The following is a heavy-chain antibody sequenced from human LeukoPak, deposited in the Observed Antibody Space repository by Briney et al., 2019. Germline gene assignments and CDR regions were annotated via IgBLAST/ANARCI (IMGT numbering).Heavy chain of an antibody. D-gene: IGHD3-3*01. CDR2: INHSGST. CDR1: GGSFSGYY. V-gene: IGHV4-34*01. Sequence: PSETLSLTCAVYGGSFSGYYWSWIRQPPGKGLEWIGEINHSGSTNYNPSLKSRVTISVDTSKNQFSLKLSSVTAADTAVYYCARGYYDFWSGYYKRGDYFDYWGQGTLVTVSS. CDR3: ARGYYDFWSGYYKRGDYFDY. J-gene: IGHJ4*02.